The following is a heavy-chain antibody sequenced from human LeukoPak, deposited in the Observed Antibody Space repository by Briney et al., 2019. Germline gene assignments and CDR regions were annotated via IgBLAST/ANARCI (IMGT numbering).Heavy chain of an antibody. D-gene: IGHD3-3*01. CDR1: GFTFSNFG. V-gene: IGHV3-33*01. CDR2: IWYDGSNK. J-gene: IGHJ4*02. Sequence: GGSLRLSCAASGFTFSNFGMHWVCQAPGKGLEWVAVIWYDGSNKYYADSVKGRFTISRDNSKNTLYLQMNSLRAEDTAVYYCARGGFTYYDFWSGYYTADYWGQGTLVTVSS. CDR3: ARGGFTYYDFWSGYYTADY.